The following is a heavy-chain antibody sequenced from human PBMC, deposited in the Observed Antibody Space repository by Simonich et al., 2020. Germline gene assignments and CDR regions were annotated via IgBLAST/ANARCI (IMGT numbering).Heavy chain of an antibody. CDR3: ARDGLGTAYYYYMDV. CDR1: GFTFSSYW. Sequence: EVQLLESGGGLVQPGGSLRLSCAASGFTFSSYWMSWVRQAPGKGLECVANIKQDGSEKYYVYSVKGLFTNSRDNAKNSLYLQMNSLRAEDTAVYYCARDGLGTAYYYYMDVWGKGTTVTVSS. D-gene: IGHD7-27*01. CDR2: IKQDGSEK. V-gene: IGHV3-7*01. J-gene: IGHJ6*03.